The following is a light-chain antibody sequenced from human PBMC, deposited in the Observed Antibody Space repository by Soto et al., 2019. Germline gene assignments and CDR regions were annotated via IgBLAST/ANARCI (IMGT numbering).Light chain of an antibody. CDR3: QQSYNTLT. V-gene: IGKV1-39*01. J-gene: IGKJ4*01. CDR2: ATS. CDR1: QSINNY. Sequence: DIQMTRSPSSLSASVGDRVTITCRASQSINNYLNWYQQRAGKAPKLLIFATSSLQTGVPSRFSGSGSGTDFTLTISSLQPEDFATYYCQQSYNTLTFGGGTKV.